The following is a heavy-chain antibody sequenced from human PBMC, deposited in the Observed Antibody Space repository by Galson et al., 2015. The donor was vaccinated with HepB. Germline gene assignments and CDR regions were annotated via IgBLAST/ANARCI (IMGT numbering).Heavy chain of an antibody. CDR1: GFTFTTYS. CDR3: AVDYDFWTAYYTGRTTY. J-gene: IGHJ4*02. Sequence: LRLSCAASGFTFTTYSMKWVRQAPGKGLEWVSSISSTSSYIDYADSVKGRFTISRDNAKNSLYLQMISLRAEDTAVYYCAVDYDFWTAYYTGRTTYWGQGTLVTVSS. CDR2: ISSTSSYI. V-gene: IGHV3-21*01. D-gene: IGHD3-3*01.